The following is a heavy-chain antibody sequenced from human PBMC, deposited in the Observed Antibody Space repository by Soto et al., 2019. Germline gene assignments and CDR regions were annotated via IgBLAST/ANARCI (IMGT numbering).Heavy chain of an antibody. J-gene: IGHJ6*02. V-gene: IGHV1-58*01. Sequence: SVKVSCKASGFTFTSSAVQWVRQARGQRLEWIGWIVVGSGNTDYAQKFQERVTITRDMSTSTAYMELSSLRSEDTAVYYCAASPREDYYYYGMDVWGQGTTVTVSS. CDR2: IVVGSGNT. CDR1: GFTFTSSA. CDR3: AASPREDYYYYGMDV.